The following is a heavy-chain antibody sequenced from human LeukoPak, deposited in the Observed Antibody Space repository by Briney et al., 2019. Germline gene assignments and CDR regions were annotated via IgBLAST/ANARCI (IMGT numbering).Heavy chain of an antibody. CDR2: INHSGST. D-gene: IGHD1-26*01. Sequence: SETLCLTCAVSGVSFSGYYWSWIRQPPGKGLEWIGEINHSGSTNYNPSLKSRVTISVDTSKNQFSLKLSSVHAADTAVYYCARRTRGSYREIEYWGQGTLVTVSS. CDR3: ARRTRGSYREIEY. J-gene: IGHJ4*02. V-gene: IGHV4-34*01. CDR1: GVSFSGYY.